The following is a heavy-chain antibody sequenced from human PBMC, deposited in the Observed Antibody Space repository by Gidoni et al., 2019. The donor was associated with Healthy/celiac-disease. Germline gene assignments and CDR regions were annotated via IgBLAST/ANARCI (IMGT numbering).Heavy chain of an antibody. J-gene: IGHJ5*02. V-gene: IGHV4-31*03. Sequence: QMQLQESGPGLVKPSQNMSLTCTVSGGSISSGGYYWSWIRKHPGKGLEWIGYIYYSGSTYYNPSLKSRVTISVDTSKNQFSLKLSSVTAADTAVYYCASVDTAMGGWFDPWGQGTLVTVSS. CDR1: GGSISSGGYY. CDR3: ASVDTAMGGWFDP. CDR2: IYYSGST. D-gene: IGHD5-18*01.